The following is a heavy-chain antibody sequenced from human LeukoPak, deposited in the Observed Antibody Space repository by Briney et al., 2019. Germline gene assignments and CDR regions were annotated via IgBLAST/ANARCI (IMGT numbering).Heavy chain of an antibody. V-gene: IGHV4-59*01. CDR1: GGSFSGYY. D-gene: IGHD4-17*01. CDR2: IYYSGST. J-gene: IGHJ6*02. Sequence: SETLSLTCAVYGGSFSGYYWSWIRQPPGKGLEWIGYIYYSGSTNYNPSLKSRVTISVDTSKNQFSLKLSSVTAADTAVYYCARAGDFTLYYYYYYGMDAWGQGTTVTVSS. CDR3: ARAGDFTLYYYYYYGMDA.